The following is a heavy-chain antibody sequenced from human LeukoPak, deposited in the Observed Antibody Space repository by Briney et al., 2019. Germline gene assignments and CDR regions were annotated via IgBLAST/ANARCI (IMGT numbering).Heavy chain of an antibody. J-gene: IGHJ3*02. Sequence: QPGGSLRLSCAASGFTFSSYEMNWVRQAPGKWLEWVSYISSGGTTIFYADSVKGRFTISRDNAKNSLYPQLNSLRAEDTAVYYCARDHDSSGFDAFDIWGQGTMVTVSS. CDR2: ISSGGTTI. V-gene: IGHV3-48*03. D-gene: IGHD3-22*01. CDR3: ARDHDSSGFDAFDI. CDR1: GFTFSSYE.